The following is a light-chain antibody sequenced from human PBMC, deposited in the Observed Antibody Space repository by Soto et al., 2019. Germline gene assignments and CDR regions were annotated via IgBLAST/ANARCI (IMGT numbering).Light chain of an antibody. Sequence: DIQLTQSPSTLSASVGDRVTITCRASQSVSTWLAWYQQKPGKAPKLLIHKASTLENGVPSRFSGSVSGTVFTPPISSLQPHDSPTNYCHQFPDYPPTFGGGRKGQ. V-gene: IGKV1-5*03. CDR3: HQFPDYPPT. CDR2: KAS. J-gene: IGKJ4*01. CDR1: QSVSTW.